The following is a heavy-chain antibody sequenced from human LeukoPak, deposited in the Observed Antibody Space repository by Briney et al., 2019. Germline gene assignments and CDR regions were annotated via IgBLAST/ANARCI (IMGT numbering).Heavy chain of an antibody. CDR1: GFTVSSNY. Sequence: GGSLRLSCAVSGFTVSSNYMSWVRQAPRKGLEWVSSISSSSSYIYYADSVKGRFTISRDNAKNSLYLQMNSMRAEDKAVYYCSKDRSRIAAPERRFDYWGQGTLVTVSS. CDR2: ISSSSSYI. J-gene: IGHJ4*02. V-gene: IGHV3-21*01. D-gene: IGHD6-6*01. CDR3: SKDRSRIAAPERRFDY.